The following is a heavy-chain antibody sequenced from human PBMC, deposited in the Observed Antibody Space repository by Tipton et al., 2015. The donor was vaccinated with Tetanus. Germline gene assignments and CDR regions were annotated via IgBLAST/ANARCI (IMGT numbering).Heavy chain of an antibody. J-gene: IGHJ6*02. CDR2: ISYDGSNK. CDR3: ARDRCSSTSCYYYYGMDV. CDR1: GFTFSSYA. Sequence: SLRLSCAASGFTFSSYAMHWVRQAPGKGLEWVAVISYDGSNKYYADSVKGRFTTSRDNSKNTLYLQMNSLRAEDTAVYYCARDRCSSTSCYYYYGMDVWGQGTTVTVSS. D-gene: IGHD2-2*01. V-gene: IGHV3-30-3*01.